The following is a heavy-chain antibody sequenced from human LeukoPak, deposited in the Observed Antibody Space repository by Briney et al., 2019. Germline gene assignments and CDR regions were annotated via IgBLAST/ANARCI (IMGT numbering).Heavy chain of an antibody. Sequence: SETLSLTCTVSGGSISTYYWSWIRQSPGKGLEWIGYVYYSGSTNYNPSLKSRVTMSVDTSSNQFSLKLSSVTVADTAVYYCARGSYGSGSYNYHGMDVWGKGTTVTVSS. CDR2: VYYSGST. CDR3: ARGSYGSGSYNYHGMDV. V-gene: IGHV4-59*01. D-gene: IGHD3-10*01. J-gene: IGHJ6*04. CDR1: GGSISTYY.